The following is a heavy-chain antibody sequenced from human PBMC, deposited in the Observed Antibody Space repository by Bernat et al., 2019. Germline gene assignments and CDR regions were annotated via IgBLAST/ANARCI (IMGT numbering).Heavy chain of an antibody. V-gene: IGHV1-69*04. CDR1: GGTFSSYA. D-gene: IGHD3-3*01. Sequence: QVQLVQSGAEVKKPGSSVKVSCKASGGTFSSYAISWVRQAPGQGLEWMGRIIPILGIANYAQKFQGRVTITADKSTSTAYMELSSLRSEDTAVYYCARGHGDFWSGYYYDLDAFDIWGQGTMVTVSS. CDR3: ARGHGDFWSGYYYDLDAFDI. CDR2: IIPILGIA. J-gene: IGHJ3*02.